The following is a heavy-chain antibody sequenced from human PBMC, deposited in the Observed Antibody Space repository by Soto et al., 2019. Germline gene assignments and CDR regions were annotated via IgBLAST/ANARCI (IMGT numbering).Heavy chain of an antibody. Sequence: GGSLRLSCAASGFTFSSYAMSWVHQAPGKGLEWVSAISGSGGSTYYADSVKGRFTISRDNSKNTLYLQMNSLRAEDTAVYYCAKKIGGLYYYDSSGYYQYWGQGTLVTVSS. V-gene: IGHV3-23*01. J-gene: IGHJ4*02. CDR3: AKKIGGLYYYDSSGYYQY. D-gene: IGHD3-22*01. CDR1: GFTFSSYA. CDR2: ISGSGGST.